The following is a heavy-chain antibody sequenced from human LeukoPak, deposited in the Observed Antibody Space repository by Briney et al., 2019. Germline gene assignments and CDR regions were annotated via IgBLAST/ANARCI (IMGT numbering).Heavy chain of an antibody. CDR1: GFTFSSYE. CDR3: ARVSGVKYYYYGMDV. V-gene: IGHV3-48*03. CDR2: ISSSGSTI. J-gene: IGHJ6*02. Sequence: GGSLRLSCAASGFTFSSYEMNWVRQAPGKGLEWVSYISSSGSTIYHADSVKGRFTISRDNAKNSLYLQMNSLRAEDTAVYYCARVSGVKYYYYGMDVWGQGTTVTVSS. D-gene: IGHD3-10*01.